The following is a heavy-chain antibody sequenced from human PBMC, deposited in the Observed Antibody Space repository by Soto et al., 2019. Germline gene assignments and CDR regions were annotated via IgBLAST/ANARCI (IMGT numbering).Heavy chain of an antibody. CDR2: ISYDGSIV. CDR1: GFTFTSFS. CDR3: AREEGTSGDLDY. J-gene: IGHJ4*02. V-gene: IGHV3-30-3*01. Sequence: QVQLVESGGGVVQPGRSLKLSCAASGFTFTSFSMQWVRQAPGKGLEWVSVISYDGSIVYYADSVKGRFTMSRDNSMNALYLQLYSLRTDDTAVYCFAREEGTSGDLDYWGQGTLVTVSS. D-gene: IGHD3-10*01.